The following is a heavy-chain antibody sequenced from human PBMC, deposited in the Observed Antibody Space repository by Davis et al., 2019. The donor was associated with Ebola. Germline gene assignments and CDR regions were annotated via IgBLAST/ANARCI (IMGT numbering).Heavy chain of an antibody. CDR3: AKDITIFPTGCGAY. CDR1: GFPFSSFG. D-gene: IGHD3-9*01. J-gene: IGHJ4*02. V-gene: IGHV3-30*18. Sequence: GESLKISCAASGFPFSSFGMHWVRQAPGKGLEWVAVISYDGSNKDYADSVKGRFTVSRDNSKNTLYLQMNSLRAEDTAVYYCAKDITIFPTGCGAYWGQGTLVTVSS. CDR2: ISYDGSNK.